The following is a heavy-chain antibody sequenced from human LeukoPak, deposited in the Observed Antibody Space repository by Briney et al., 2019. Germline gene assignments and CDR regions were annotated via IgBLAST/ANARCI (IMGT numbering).Heavy chain of an antibody. D-gene: IGHD1-26*01. CDR1: GFTFSSYA. Sequence: GGTLRLSCAASGFTFSSYAMSWIRQAPGQGLEWVSAISGSGGSTYYADSVKGRFTISRDNPKNTLYLQMNSLRAEDTAVYYCAKDEGYSGSYYDFDYWGQGTLVTVSS. CDR3: AKDEGYSGSYYDFDY. V-gene: IGHV3-23*01. J-gene: IGHJ4*02. CDR2: ISGSGGST.